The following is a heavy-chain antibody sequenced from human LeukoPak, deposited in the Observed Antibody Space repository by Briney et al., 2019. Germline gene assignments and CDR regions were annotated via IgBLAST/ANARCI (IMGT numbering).Heavy chain of an antibody. CDR3: ARFIGYTYGGGVFGY. Sequence: SETLSLTCAVYGGSFSGYYWTWIRQPPGKGLEWIGEINHSGSTSYNPSLKSRVTISVDTSKNQFSLKLSSVTAADTAIYYCARFIGYTYGGGVFGYWGQGTLVTVSS. J-gene: IGHJ4*02. CDR2: INHSGST. D-gene: IGHD5-18*01. V-gene: IGHV4-34*01. CDR1: GGSFSGYY.